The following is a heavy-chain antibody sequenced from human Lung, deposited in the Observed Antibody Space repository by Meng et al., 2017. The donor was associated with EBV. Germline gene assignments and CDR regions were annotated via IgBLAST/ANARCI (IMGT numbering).Heavy chain of an antibody. V-gene: IGHV4-39*01. D-gene: IGHD6-13*01. J-gene: IGHJ4*02. Sequence: QVRLLWPAQGVVKPPQTLSPPFTFSCGSIRFGDYSWSCIRQPPGKVLECIGAIYNSGSTYYNPSLKSRVTISVDTSKNQFSLKLSSVTAADTAVYYCAFGSNWLAQLFDYWGPGTLVTVSS. CDR1: CGSIRFGDYS. CDR3: AFGSNWLAQLFDY. CDR2: IYNSGST.